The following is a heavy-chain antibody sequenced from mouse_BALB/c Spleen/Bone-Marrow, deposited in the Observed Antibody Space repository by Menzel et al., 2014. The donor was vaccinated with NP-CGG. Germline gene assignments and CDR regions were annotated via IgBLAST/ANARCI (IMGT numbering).Heavy chain of an antibody. CDR2: INPYNDGT. J-gene: IGHJ2*01. CDR3: AKGGNYRYDFDY. Sequence: VQLQQSGPELVKPGASVKMSCKASGYTFTSYVMHWVKQKPGQGLEWIGYINPYNDGTKYNEKFKGMATLTSDRSSSTAYMELSSLSSEDSAVYYCAKGGNYRYDFDYWGQGTTLTVSS. CDR1: GYTFTSYV. V-gene: IGHV1-14*01. D-gene: IGHD2-14*01.